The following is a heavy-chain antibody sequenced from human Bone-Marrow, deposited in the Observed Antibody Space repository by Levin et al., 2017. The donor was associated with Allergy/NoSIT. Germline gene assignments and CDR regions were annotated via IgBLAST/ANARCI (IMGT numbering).Heavy chain of an antibody. V-gene: IGHV3-33*01. Sequence: GESLKISCAASGFIFSSYGIHWVRQAPGKGLEWVAVIWSDGNNKYYADSVKGLFTISRDNSNNTLSLQMNSLTVEDTAVYYCARDAGQLRWEYYFDSWGQGTLVTVSS. D-gene: IGHD4-23*01. CDR3: ARDAGQLRWEYYFDS. J-gene: IGHJ4*02. CDR1: GFIFSSYG. CDR2: IWSDGNNK.